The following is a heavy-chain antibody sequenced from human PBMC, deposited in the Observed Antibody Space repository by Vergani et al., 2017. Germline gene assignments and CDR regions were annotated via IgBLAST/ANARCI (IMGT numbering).Heavy chain of an antibody. D-gene: IGHD3-10*01. Sequence: EVQLVESGGGLIQPGGSLRLSCAASGFTVSSNYMSWVRQAPGKGLEWVSVIYSGGSTYYAESVKGRFTISRDNSKNTLYLQMNSLRAEDTAVYYCAKAPYGSGSYYKGGGYFDYWGQGTLVTVSS. CDR1: GFTVSSNY. J-gene: IGHJ4*02. CDR2: IYSGGST. CDR3: AKAPYGSGSYYKGGGYFDY. V-gene: IGHV3-53*01.